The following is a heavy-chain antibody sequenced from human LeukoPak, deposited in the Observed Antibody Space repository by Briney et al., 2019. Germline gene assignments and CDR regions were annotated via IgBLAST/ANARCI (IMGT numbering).Heavy chain of an antibody. J-gene: IGHJ4*02. CDR3: ARDRGTQVAGTWISSYFDY. Sequence: GRSLRLSCAVSGFTFSSYGMNWVRRAPGKGLEWVALIWSGGTTEFYADSVRGRFTISRDNSKNTLYLQMNSLRAEDTAVYTCARDRGTQVAGTWISSYFDYWGQGTLVTVSS. CDR1: GFTFSSYG. D-gene: IGHD6-19*01. CDR2: IWSGGTTE. V-gene: IGHV3-33*01.